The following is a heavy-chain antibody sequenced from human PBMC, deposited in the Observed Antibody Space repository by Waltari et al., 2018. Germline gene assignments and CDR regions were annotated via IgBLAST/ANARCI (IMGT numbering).Heavy chain of an antibody. J-gene: IGHJ4*02. D-gene: IGHD6-25*01. CDR3: TRDAGPAASFFDF. Sequence: EVQLLESGGGLFQQGGSLRLSCIGPGFHFSEFGMAWVRQAPGEGLEWVSTISGSGSNRHYSDSVEGRFTVSRDNSMNTFYLEMTSLRAEDTAMYFCTRDAGPAASFFDFWGQGTLVTVSS. CDR2: ISGSGSNR. V-gene: IGHV3-23*01. CDR1: GFHFSEFG.